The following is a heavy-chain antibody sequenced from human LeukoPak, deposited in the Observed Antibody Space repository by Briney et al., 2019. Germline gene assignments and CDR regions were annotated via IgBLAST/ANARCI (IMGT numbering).Heavy chain of an antibody. D-gene: IGHD2-15*01. V-gene: IGHV3-30*04. CDR2: ISYDGSNK. J-gene: IGHJ5*02. CDR3: ARGVVVAATATSNWFDP. Sequence: GGSLRLSCAASGFTFSSYAIHWVRQAPGKGLEWVAFISYDGSNKYYADYVKGRFTISRDNSKNTLYLQMNSLRPEDTAVYYCARGVVVAATATSNWFDPWGQGTLVTVSS. CDR1: GFTFSSYA.